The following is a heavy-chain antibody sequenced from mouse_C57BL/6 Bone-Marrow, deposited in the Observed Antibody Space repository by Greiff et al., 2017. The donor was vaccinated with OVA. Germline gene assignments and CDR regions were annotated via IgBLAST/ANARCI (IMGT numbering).Heavy chain of an antibody. J-gene: IGHJ4*01. Sequence: VQLKQSVAELVRPGASVTLSCKASGYTFTDYEMHWVKQTPVHGLEWIGAIDPETGGTAYNQKFKGKAILTADKSSSTAYMELRSLTSEDSAVYYCTRGYSNYYAMDYWGQGTSVTVSS. V-gene: IGHV1-15*01. CDR2: IDPETGGT. CDR1: GYTFTDYE. CDR3: TRGYSNYYAMDY. D-gene: IGHD2-5*01.